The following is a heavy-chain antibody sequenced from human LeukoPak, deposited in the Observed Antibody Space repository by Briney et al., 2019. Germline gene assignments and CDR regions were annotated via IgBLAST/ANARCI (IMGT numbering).Heavy chain of an antibody. CDR1: GFTLSSHW. Sequence: PGGSLRLSCAASGFTLSSHWMYWVRQVPGKGLVWVSVINRDGSSTSYADFEKGRFTISRDNAKNTLYLQMNSLTADDTAVYYCARDPLGVLSYFDYWGQGTLVTVSS. CDR3: ARDPLGVLSYFDY. D-gene: IGHD3-16*01. J-gene: IGHJ4*02. CDR2: INRDGSST. V-gene: IGHV3-74*01.